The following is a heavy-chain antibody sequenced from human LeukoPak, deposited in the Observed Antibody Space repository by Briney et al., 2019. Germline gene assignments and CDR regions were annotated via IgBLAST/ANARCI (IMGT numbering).Heavy chain of an antibody. CDR1: GDSISGYY. J-gene: IGHJ4*02. CDR3: ARLDGQQLTSFFDY. Sequence: ETLSLTSTVSGDSISGYYWGWIRHPPGKGLEWVANIKQDGSEKYYVDSVKGRFTISRDNAKNSLYLQMNSLRAEDTAVYYCARLDGQQLTSFFDYWGQGTLVTVSS. D-gene: IGHD6-13*01. V-gene: IGHV3-7*01. CDR2: IKQDGSEK.